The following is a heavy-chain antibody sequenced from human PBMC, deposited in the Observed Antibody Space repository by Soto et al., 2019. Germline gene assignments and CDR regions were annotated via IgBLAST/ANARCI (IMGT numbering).Heavy chain of an antibody. Sequence: SETLSLTCTVSGGSISSYYWSWIRQPPGKGLEWIGYIYYSGSTNYNPSLKSRVTISVDTSKNQFPLKLSSVTAADTAVYYCVRLVDIVVVPAAYFDYWGQGTLVTVSS. J-gene: IGHJ4*02. CDR1: GGSISSYY. CDR3: VRLVDIVVVPAAYFDY. CDR2: IYYSGST. D-gene: IGHD2-2*03. V-gene: IGHV4-59*01.